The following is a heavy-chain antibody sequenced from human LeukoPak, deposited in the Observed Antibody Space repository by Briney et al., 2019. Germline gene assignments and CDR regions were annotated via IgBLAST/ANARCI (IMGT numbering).Heavy chain of an antibody. Sequence: SETLSLICNVSGGAISSGYYWGWIRQPPGKGLQWVWSIYHSGSTNYNPSLDRRVTMSVDKSKSQFSLRLGSVTAADTAVYYCAKGVKCSSGSCDAFDPWGQGTPVTVSS. CDR3: AKGVKCSSGSCDAFDP. D-gene: IGHD2-2*01. CDR1: GGAISSGYY. CDR2: IYHSGST. J-gene: IGHJ5*02. V-gene: IGHV4-38-2*02.